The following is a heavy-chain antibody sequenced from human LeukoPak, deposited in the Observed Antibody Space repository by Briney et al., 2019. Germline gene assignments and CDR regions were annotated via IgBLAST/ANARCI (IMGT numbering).Heavy chain of an antibody. J-gene: IGHJ4*02. CDR3: ARDHQWRGFDF. V-gene: IGHV3-7*01. CDR1: GFIFSNSW. Sequence: PGGSLRLSCTASGFIFSNSWMTWVRQAPGKGLEWVANIKQDGSEKYYVDSVKGRFTISRDNAKKSLYLQMNSLRAEDTAVYFCARDHQWRGFDFWGQGTLVTVSS. CDR2: IKQDGSEK. D-gene: IGHD6-19*01.